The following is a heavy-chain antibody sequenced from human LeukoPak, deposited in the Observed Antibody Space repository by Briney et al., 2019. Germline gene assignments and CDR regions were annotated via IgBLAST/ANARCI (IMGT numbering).Heavy chain of an antibody. J-gene: IGHJ4*02. CDR2: FYPGDSDT. D-gene: IGHD2-15*01. Sequence: PGASLKISCEGSGYSFTNYWIGWVRQMPGKGLGWMGSFYPGDSDTRYSPSFRGLVTISADKSISTAYLQWNTLQASDTAMYYCVRSRGYCTDGSCYDFDYWGQGTLVTVSS. V-gene: IGHV5-51*01. CDR3: VRSRGYCTDGSCYDFDY. CDR1: GYSFTNYW.